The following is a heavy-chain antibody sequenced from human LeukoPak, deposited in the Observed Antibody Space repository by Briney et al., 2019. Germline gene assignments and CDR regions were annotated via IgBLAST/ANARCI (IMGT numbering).Heavy chain of an antibody. CDR3: ARDSGQLSLFDP. J-gene: IGHJ5*02. CDR1: RGSISSGGYY. D-gene: IGHD2-2*01. V-gene: IGHV4-30-2*01. CDR2: IYHSGST. Sequence: SETLSLTCTVSRGSISSGGYYWSWIRQPPGKGLEWIGYIYHSGSTYYNPSLKSRVTISVDRSKNQFSLKLSSVTAADTAVYYCARDSGQLSLFDPWGQGTLVIVSS.